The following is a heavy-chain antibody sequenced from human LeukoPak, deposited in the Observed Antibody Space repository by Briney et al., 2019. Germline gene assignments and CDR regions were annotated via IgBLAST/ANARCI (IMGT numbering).Heavy chain of an antibody. D-gene: IGHD1-14*01. Sequence: GGSLRLSCAASGFTFSDHYMDWVRQAPGKGLEWVGRSRNKANSYTTEYAASVKGRFTISRDDSKNSLYLQMNSLKTEDTVVYYCARATGAFDIWGQGTMVTVSS. CDR1: GFTFSDHY. V-gene: IGHV3-72*01. J-gene: IGHJ3*02. CDR3: ARATGAFDI. CDR2: SRNKANSYTT.